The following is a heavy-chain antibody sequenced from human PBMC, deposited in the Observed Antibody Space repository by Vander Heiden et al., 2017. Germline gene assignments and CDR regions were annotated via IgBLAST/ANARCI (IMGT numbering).Heavy chain of an antibody. J-gene: IGHJ4*02. D-gene: IGHD2-15*01. Sequence: EVQLVESGGGLVQPGGSLRLSCAASGFPFGSYSMNWVRQAPGQGLEWVSYLSSSSSTIYYADSVKGRFTISRNNAKNSLYLQMNSLRDEDTAVYYCAGGFCGSAGCPLDYWGQGTLVTVSS. V-gene: IGHV3-48*02. CDR1: GFPFGSYS. CDR3: AGGFCGSAGCPLDY. CDR2: LSSSSSTI.